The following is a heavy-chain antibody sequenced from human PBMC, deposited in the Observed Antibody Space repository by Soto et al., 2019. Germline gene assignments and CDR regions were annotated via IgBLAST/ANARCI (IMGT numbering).Heavy chain of an antibody. CDR3: TRDFLTLERGATYAMDV. D-gene: IGHD3-10*01. Sequence: EVQLVESGGGLVQPGGSLRLSCTVSGFTYGAYEMNWVRQTPGKGLEWVSYISSSVSIRYYAESVQGRFIMSRENENNSLYLQMNSLRAEDTAVYYCTRDFLTLERGATYAMDVWGQGNTVTVTS. CDR1: GFTYGAYE. CDR2: ISSSVSIR. J-gene: IGHJ6*02. V-gene: IGHV3-48*03.